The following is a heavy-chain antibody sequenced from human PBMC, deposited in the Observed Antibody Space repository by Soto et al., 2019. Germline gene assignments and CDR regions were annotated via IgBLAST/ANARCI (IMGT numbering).Heavy chain of an antibody. CDR3: ARDPGGPKWSDP. V-gene: IGHV4-31*03. D-gene: IGHD3-10*01. CDR2: IFYSGST. Sequence: RSLTFTVSGGPISSGGYYWNWIRQHPGKGLEWIGYIFYSGSTYYNPSLKSRVTISVDMSKNQFSLRLSSVTAADTAVYYCARDPGGPKWSDPRGQATLVTVSS. J-gene: IGHJ5*02. CDR1: GGPISSGGYY.